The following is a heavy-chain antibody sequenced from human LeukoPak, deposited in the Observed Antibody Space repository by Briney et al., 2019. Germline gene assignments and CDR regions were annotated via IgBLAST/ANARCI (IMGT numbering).Heavy chain of an antibody. V-gene: IGHV3-23*01. D-gene: IGHD3-9*01. Sequence: PGGSLRLSCVGSGFTFGDFAMSWVRQAPGAGPEWVSVIGGDGGEKYYADFVKGRFTISRDNSENTMYLQMSSLRAGDTAVYYCAKDYFRRNGVYDAFDLWGHGTTVTVS. CDR3: AKDYFRRNGVYDAFDL. CDR2: IGGDGGEK. J-gene: IGHJ3*01. CDR1: GFTFGDFA.